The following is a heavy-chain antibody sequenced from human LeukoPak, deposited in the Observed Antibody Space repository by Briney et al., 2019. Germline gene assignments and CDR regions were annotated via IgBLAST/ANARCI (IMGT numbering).Heavy chain of an antibody. CDR1: GYTFTVYY. CDR2: INPNSGGT. Sequence: GASVKVSCKASGYTFTVYYMHWVRQAPGQGLEWMGWINPNSGGTDNAQKFQGRVTLTRDTSIATAYMELTSLRSDDTAIYYCARLGATGALDIWGQGTLITVSS. D-gene: IGHD1-26*01. J-gene: IGHJ3*02. CDR3: ARLGATGALDI. V-gene: IGHV1-2*02.